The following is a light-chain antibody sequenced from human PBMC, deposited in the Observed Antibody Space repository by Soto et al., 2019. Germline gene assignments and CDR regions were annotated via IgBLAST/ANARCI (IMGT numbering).Light chain of an antibody. V-gene: IGLV2-14*01. J-gene: IGLJ2*01. CDR3: SSYTSSSTLGVV. CDR1: SSDVGGYNY. Sequence: QSALTQPASVSGSPGQSITISCTGTSSDVGGYNYVSWYQQHPGKAPKLMIYDVSNRPSGVSNRFSGSKSGNTASLTISGLQAADEAAYYCSSYTSSSTLGVVFGGGTKLTVL. CDR2: DVS.